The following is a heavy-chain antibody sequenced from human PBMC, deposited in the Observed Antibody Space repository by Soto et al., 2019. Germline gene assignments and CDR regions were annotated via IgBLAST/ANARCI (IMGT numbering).Heavy chain of an antibody. CDR2: IYWDDDK. CDR3: ARGVRYCSRTNSPNSFDS. D-gene: IGHD2-2*01. V-gene: IGHV2-5*02. Sequence: QITLKESGPTLVKPTQTRTLTCTFSGFSLSTSGVGVGWIRQPPGKALEWLALIYWDDDKRYSPSLKNRLTITKDTTKNQVVLRITNVDPMDTATYYCARGVRYCSRTNSPNSFDSWCQGTLVTVFS. CDR1: GFSLSTSGVG. J-gene: IGHJ5*01.